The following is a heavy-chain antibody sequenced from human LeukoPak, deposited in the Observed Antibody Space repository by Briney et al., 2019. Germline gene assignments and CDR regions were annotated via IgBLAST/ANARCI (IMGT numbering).Heavy chain of an antibody. CDR1: G. J-gene: IGHJ4*02. Sequence: GMRWXXXXPGKGLEWVAVISYDGSNKYYADSVKGRFTISRDNSKNTLYLQMNSLRAEDTAVDYCVTSLVVVVAATNDYWGQGTLVTVSS. CDR2: ISYDGSNK. D-gene: IGHD2-15*01. CDR3: VTSLVVVVAATNDY. V-gene: IGHV3-30*03.